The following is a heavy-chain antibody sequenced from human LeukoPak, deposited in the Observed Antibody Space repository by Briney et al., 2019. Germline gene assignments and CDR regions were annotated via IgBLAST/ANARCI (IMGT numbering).Heavy chain of an antibody. CDR1: GFTFGDYA. D-gene: IGHD6-13*01. Sequence: GGSLRLSCTASGFTFGDYAMSWVRQAPGKGLEWVGFIRSKAYGGTTEYAASVKGRFTISRDDSKSIAYLQMNSLKTEDTAVYYCARRAAAGTGNWFDPWGQGTLVTVSS. V-gene: IGHV3-49*04. J-gene: IGHJ5*02. CDR2: IRSKAYGGTT. CDR3: ARRAAAGTGNWFDP.